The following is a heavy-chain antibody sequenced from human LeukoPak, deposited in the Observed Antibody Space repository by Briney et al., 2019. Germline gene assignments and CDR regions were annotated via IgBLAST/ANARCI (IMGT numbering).Heavy chain of an antibody. V-gene: IGHV1-18*01. D-gene: IGHD6-6*01. CDR1: GYTFTSYG. Sequence: ASVKVSCKASGYTFTSYGISWVRQAPGQGLEWMGWISAYNGNTNYAQKLQGRVTMTTDTSTSTAYMELRSLRSDDTAVYYCARAALSSSSLAFDIWGQGTMVTVSS. J-gene: IGHJ3*02. CDR2: ISAYNGNT. CDR3: ARAALSSSSLAFDI.